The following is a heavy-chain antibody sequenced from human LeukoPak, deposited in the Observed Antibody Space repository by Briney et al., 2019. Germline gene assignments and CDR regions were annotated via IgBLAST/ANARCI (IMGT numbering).Heavy chain of an antibody. CDR2: ISWNSGSI. Sequence: PGGSLRLSCAASGFTFDDYATHWVRQAPGKGLEWVSGISWNSGSIGYADSVKGRFTISRDNAKNSLYLQMNSLRAEDTALYYCAKVLHYGDYGAIDYWGQGTLVTVSS. V-gene: IGHV3-9*01. CDR3: AKVLHYGDYGAIDY. CDR1: GFTFDDYA. J-gene: IGHJ4*02. D-gene: IGHD4-17*01.